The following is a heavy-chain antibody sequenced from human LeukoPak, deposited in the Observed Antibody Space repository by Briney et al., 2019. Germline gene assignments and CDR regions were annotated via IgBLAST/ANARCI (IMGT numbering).Heavy chain of an antibody. CDR2: ISSSSSTI. Sequence: GGSLRLSCAASGFTFSSYSMNWVRQAPGKGLEWVSYISSSSSTIYYADSVKGRFTISRDNAKNSLYLQMNSLRAEDTAVYYCARGDVGTTYYYMDVWGKGTTVTVSS. V-gene: IGHV3-48*01. D-gene: IGHD1/OR15-1a*01. J-gene: IGHJ6*03. CDR1: GFTFSSYS. CDR3: ARGDVGTTYYYMDV.